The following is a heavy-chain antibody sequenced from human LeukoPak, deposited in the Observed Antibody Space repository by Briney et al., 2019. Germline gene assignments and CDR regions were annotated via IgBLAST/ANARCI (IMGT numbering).Heavy chain of an antibody. Sequence: ASVKVSCKASGGTFSSYAISWVRQAPGRGLEWMGRIIPILGIANYAQKFQGRVTITADKSTSTAYMELSSLRSEDTAVYYCASGTMVQGARDLYWGQGTLVTVSS. CDR2: IIPILGIA. CDR1: GGTFSSYA. J-gene: IGHJ4*02. D-gene: IGHD3-10*01. CDR3: ASGTMVQGARDLY. V-gene: IGHV1-69*04.